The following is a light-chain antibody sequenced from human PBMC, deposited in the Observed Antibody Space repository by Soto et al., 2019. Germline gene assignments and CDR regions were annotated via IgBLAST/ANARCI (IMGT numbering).Light chain of an antibody. CDR1: SSNIGEGYD. V-gene: IGLV1-40*01. Sequence: QSVLTQPPSMSGAPGQRVTISCTGSSSNIGEGYDVHWYQQLPGKAPRLLIFGNNNRPSRVPDRFSGSKSGTSASLAITGLQAEDEADYYCQSHDNSLSDTYVFGTGTKVTVL. J-gene: IGLJ1*01. CDR3: QSHDNSLSDTYV. CDR2: GNN.